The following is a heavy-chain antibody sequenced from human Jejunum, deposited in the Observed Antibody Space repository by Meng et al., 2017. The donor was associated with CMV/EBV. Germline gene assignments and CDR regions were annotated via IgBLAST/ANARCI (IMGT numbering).Heavy chain of an antibody. CDR2: IIPIYRSA. CDR3: ARDGREGYNYPYYFDY. Sequence: SGRPFISYAIIWVRQAPGQGLEWMGGIIPIYRSANYAQKFQGRVTITTDESTSTAYMELSSLTSEDTAVYYCARDGREGYNYPYYFDYWGQGTLVTVSS. V-gene: IGHV1-69*05. CDR1: GRPFISYA. D-gene: IGHD5-24*01. J-gene: IGHJ4*02.